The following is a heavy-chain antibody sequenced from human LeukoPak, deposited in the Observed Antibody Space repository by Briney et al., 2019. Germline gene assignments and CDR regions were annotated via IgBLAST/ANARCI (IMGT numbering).Heavy chain of an antibody. J-gene: IGHJ6*02. CDR2: ISSSGSTI. V-gene: IGHV3-48*04. CDR3: ARGEEWLRSYYYYYGMDV. Sequence: GGSLRLSCVASGFPFSSYWMTWVRQAPGKGLEWVSYISSSGSTIYYADSVKGRFTISRDNAKNSLYLQMNSLRAEDTAVYYCARGEEWLRSYYYYYGMDVWGQGTTVTVSS. CDR1: GFPFSSYW. D-gene: IGHD5-12*01.